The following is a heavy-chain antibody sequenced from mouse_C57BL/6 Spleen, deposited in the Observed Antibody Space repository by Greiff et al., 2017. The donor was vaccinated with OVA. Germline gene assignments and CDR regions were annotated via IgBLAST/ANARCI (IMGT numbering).Heavy chain of an antibody. V-gene: IGHV1-54*01. CDR2: INPGSGGT. J-gene: IGHJ4*01. CDR3: ARGRIYYGSSYDAMDY. CDR1: GYAFTNYL. Sequence: QVQLKQSGAELVRPGTSVKVSCKASGYAFTNYLIEWVKQRPGQGLEWIGVINPGSGGTNYNEKFKGKATLTADKSSSTAYMQLSSLTSEDSAVYFCARGRIYYGSSYDAMDYWGQGTSVTVSS. D-gene: IGHD1-1*01.